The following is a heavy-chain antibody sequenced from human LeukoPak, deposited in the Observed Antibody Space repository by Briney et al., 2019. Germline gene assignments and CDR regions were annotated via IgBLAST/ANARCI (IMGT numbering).Heavy chain of an antibody. V-gene: IGHV1-8*02. J-gene: IGHJ4*02. CDR1: GYTFTSYG. CDR2: MNPNSGNT. D-gene: IGHD3-10*01. CDR3: ARAKYRNYYGSGSEVRDDY. Sequence: GASVKVSCKASGYTFTSYGISWVRQAPGQGLEWMGWMNPNSGNTGYAQKFQGRVTMTRNTSISTAYMELSSLRSEDTAVYYCARAKYRNYYGSGSEVRDDYWGQGTLVTVSS.